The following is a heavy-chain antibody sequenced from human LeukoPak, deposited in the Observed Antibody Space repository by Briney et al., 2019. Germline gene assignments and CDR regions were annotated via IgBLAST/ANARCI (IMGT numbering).Heavy chain of an antibody. V-gene: IGHV1-69*02. D-gene: IGHD4-17*01. CDR2: IIPILGIA. CDR3: ARGSPIGGDYSFFDY. J-gene: IGHJ4*02. Sequence: ASVKVSCKASGGTFSSYTISWVRQAPGQGLEWMGRIIPILGIANYAQKFQGRVTITADKSTSTAYMELSSLRSEDTAVYYCARGSPIGGDYSFFDYWGQGTLVTVSS. CDR1: GGTFSSYT.